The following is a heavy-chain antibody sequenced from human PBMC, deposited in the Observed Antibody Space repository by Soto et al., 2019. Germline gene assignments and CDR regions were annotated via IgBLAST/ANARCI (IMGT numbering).Heavy chain of an antibody. CDR1: GFTFSSFA. J-gene: IGHJ4*02. V-gene: IGHV3-23*01. Sequence: PGGSLRLSCAASGFTFSSFALSWVRQAPGKGLEWVSAISGSGDGIDYAHSVKGRFTISRDNSKNPLYLQMNSLRAEDTAVYYCAGPGYSSQDYWGQGALGTVS. D-gene: IGHD5-18*01. CDR2: ISGSGDGI. CDR3: AGPGYSSQDY.